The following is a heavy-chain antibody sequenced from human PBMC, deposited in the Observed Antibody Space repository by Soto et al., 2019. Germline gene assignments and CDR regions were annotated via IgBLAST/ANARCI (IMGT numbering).Heavy chain of an antibody. J-gene: IGHJ5*02. CDR2: INPNSGGT. CDR1: GYTFTGYY. V-gene: IGHV1-2*02. D-gene: IGHD6-19*01. CDR3: ARSTPYSSGWDNWFDP. Sequence: QVQLVQSGAEVKNPGASVKVSCKASGYTFTGYYMHWVRQAPGQGLEWMGWINPNSGGTNYAQKFQGGVTMTRDTAISTAYMELSRLRSDDTAGYYCARSTPYSSGWDNWFDPWGQGTLVTVSS.